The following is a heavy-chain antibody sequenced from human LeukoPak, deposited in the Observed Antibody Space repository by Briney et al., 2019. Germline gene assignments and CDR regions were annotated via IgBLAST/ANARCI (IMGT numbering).Heavy chain of an antibody. CDR3: ASSKSGTTLLDY. J-gene: IGHJ4*02. CDR1: GYTFTGYY. Sequence: ASVKVSCKASGYTFTGYYMHWVRQAPGQGLEWMGWINPNSGGTNYAQKFQGRVTMTRDTSISTAYMELSRLRSEDTAVYYCASSKSGTTLLDYWGQGTLVTVSS. CDR2: INPNSGGT. D-gene: IGHD1-1*01. V-gene: IGHV1-2*02.